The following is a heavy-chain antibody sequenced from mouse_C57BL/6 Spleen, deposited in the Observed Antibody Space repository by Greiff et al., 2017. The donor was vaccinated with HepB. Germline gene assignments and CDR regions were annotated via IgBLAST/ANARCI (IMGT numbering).Heavy chain of an antibody. J-gene: IGHJ3*01. Sequence: EVKLMESGGGLVKPGGSLKLSCAASGFTFSSYTMSWVRQTPEKRLEWVATISGGGGNTYYPDSVKGRFTISRDNAKNTLYLQMSSLRSEDTALYYCARHLTTVVATAWFAYWGQGTLVTVSA. CDR2: ISGGGGNT. V-gene: IGHV5-9*01. D-gene: IGHD1-1*01. CDR3: ARHLTTVVATAWFAY. CDR1: GFTFSSYT.